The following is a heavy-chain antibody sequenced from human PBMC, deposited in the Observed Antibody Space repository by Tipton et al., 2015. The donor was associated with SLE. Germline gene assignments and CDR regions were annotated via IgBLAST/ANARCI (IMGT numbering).Heavy chain of an antibody. Sequence: TLSLTCTVSGGSISSYYWSWIRQPPGKGLEWIGYIYYSGSTNYNPSLKSRVTISVDTSKNQFSLKLSSVTAADTAVYYCARGMSDGYCYYYSGAVWGTGTTVTGSS. CDR3: ARGMSDGYCYYYSGAV. J-gene: IGHJ6*03. CDR2: IYYSGST. D-gene: IGHD3-10*01. CDR1: GGSISSYY. V-gene: IGHV4-59*01.